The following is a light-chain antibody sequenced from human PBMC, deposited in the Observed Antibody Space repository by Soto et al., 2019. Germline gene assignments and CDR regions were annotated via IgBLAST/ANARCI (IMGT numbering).Light chain of an antibody. CDR3: QQYNSYSPT. V-gene: IGKV1-5*01. J-gene: IGKJ1*01. CDR2: EAS. CDR1: QTISSW. Sequence: DIQMTQSPSTLSGSVGDRVTITCRASQTISSWLAWYQQKPGKAPKLMIYEASTLQSGVPSRFSGSGSGTEFTLTISSLHPDDFATYYCQQYNSYSPTFGQVGKVDIK.